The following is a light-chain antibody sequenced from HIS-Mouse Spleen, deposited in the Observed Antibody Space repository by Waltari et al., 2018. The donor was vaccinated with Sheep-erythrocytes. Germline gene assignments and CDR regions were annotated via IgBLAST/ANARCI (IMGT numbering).Light chain of an antibody. Sequence: QSALTQPRSVSGSPGQSVTISCTGTSSDVGGSNHVSWYPQHPGKAPKLMIYDVSKRPSGVPDRFSGSKSGNTASLTISGLQAEDEADYYCCSYAGSYNYVFGTGTKVTVL. CDR2: DVS. V-gene: IGLV2-11*01. CDR1: SSDVGGSNH. J-gene: IGLJ1*01. CDR3: CSYAGSYNYV.